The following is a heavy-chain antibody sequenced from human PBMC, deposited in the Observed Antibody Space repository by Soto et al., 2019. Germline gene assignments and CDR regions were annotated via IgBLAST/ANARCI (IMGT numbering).Heavy chain of an antibody. J-gene: IGHJ6*02. CDR3: ARSSYDFWSGYYAFYYYGMDV. V-gene: IGHV4-59*01. CDR1: GGSISSYY. CDR2: IYYSGST. Sequence: SETLSLTCTVSGGSISSYYWSWIRQPPGKGLEWIGYIYYSGSTNYNPSLKSRVTISVDTSKNQFSLKLSSVTAADTAVYYCARSSYDFWSGYYAFYYYGMDVWGQGTTVTVS. D-gene: IGHD3-3*01.